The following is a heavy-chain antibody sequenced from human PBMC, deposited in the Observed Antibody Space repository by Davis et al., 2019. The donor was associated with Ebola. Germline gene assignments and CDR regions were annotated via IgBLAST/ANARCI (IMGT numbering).Heavy chain of an antibody. CDR1: EFAFNNYA. V-gene: IGHV3-23*01. D-gene: IGHD2-8*01. Sequence: GESLKISCVASEFAFNNYAMTWVRQAPGKGLEWVSGITGNGARAYYADSVKGRFAISRDNSKNTLYLQIDSLRAEDTAIYYCGREVYYRFGSWGQGTLVTVSS. J-gene: IGHJ4*02. CDR2: ITGNGARA. CDR3: GREVYYRFGS.